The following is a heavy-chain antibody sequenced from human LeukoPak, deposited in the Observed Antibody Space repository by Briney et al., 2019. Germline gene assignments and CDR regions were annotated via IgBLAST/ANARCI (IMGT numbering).Heavy chain of an antibody. CDR2: MYPNSGNT. J-gene: IGHJ6*02. D-gene: IGHD4-17*01. Sequence: ASVKVSCKASGYTFTSYDIDWVRQATGQGLEWMGWMYPNSGNTGYAQKFQGRVTMTRNTSISTAYMELSSLRSEDTAVYYCARDYGDYVDYYYGMDVWGQGTTVTVSS. CDR1: GYTFTSYD. CDR3: ARDYGDYVDYYYGMDV. V-gene: IGHV1-8*01.